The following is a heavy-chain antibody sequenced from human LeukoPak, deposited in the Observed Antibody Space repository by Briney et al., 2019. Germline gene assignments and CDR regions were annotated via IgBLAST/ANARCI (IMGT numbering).Heavy chain of an antibody. CDR3: ARDRLVYSSSFHQQSDV. CDR2: ISAYNGNT. V-gene: IGHV1-18*01. J-gene: IGHJ6*04. CDR1: GYTFTSYG. Sequence: ASVKVSCKASGYTFTSYGISWVRQAPGQGLEWMGWISAYNGNTNYAQKLQGRVTMTTDTSTSTAYMELRSLRSDDTAVYYCARDRLVYSSSFHQQSDVWGKGTTVTVSS. D-gene: IGHD6-6*01.